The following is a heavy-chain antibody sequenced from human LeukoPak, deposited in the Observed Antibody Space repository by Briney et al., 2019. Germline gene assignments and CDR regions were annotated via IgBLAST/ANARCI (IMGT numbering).Heavy chain of an antibody. V-gene: IGHV3-23*01. Sequence: GGSLRLSCAASGFTFSSYAISWVRQAPGKGLEWVSGISGSAGSTYYADSVKGRSTISRDNHKNAMYVQMNSLRAEDTAVYYCAKGDRYTGSWFLFASWGQGTLVTVSS. J-gene: IGHJ4*02. CDR1: GFTFSSYA. CDR3: AKGDRYTGSWFLFAS. CDR2: ISGSAGST. D-gene: IGHD1-26*01.